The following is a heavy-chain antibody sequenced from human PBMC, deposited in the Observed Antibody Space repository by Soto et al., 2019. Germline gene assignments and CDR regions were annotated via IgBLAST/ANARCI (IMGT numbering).Heavy chain of an antibody. Sequence: QVQLVQSGAEVKKPGSSVKVSCKASGGTFSSYAISWVRQAPGQGLEWMGGIIPIFGTANYAQKFQGRVTITADESTSTAYMELSSLRSADTAVYYCARVTTVTTIHKFYYYYGMDVWGEGTTVTVSS. CDR3: ARVTTVTTIHKFYYYYGMDV. J-gene: IGHJ6*04. V-gene: IGHV1-69*12. CDR2: IIPIFGTA. CDR1: GGTFSSYA. D-gene: IGHD4-17*01.